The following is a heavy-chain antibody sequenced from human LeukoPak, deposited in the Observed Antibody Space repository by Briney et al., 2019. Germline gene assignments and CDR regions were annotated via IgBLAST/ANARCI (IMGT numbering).Heavy chain of an antibody. D-gene: IGHD3-10*01. J-gene: IGHJ4*02. CDR3: ARARGDHYSFDY. V-gene: IGHV5-10-1*01. CDR1: GYSFTSYW. CDR2: IDPSDSYT. Sequence: HGESLRISCKGYGYSFTSYWIIWVRQMPGKGLEWMGRIDPSDSYTNYSPPLQGHVTISADKSISAAYLQWSNLKGSDTAMYYCARARGDHYSFDYWGQGTLVTVSS.